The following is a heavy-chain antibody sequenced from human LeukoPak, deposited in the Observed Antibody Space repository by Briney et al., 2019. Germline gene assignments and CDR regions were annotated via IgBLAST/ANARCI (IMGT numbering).Heavy chain of an antibody. D-gene: IGHD6-13*01. CDR2: ISGSGSSR. Sequence: GGSLRLSCAASGFIFSSYALTWVRQAPGKGLEWVSVISGSGSSRYCADSVKGRFTISRDNSKNTVFLQMNSLRVEDTAIYYCAKDIAAAGDYWGQGTLVTVSS. CDR1: GFIFSSYA. CDR3: AKDIAAAGDY. V-gene: IGHV3-23*01. J-gene: IGHJ4*02.